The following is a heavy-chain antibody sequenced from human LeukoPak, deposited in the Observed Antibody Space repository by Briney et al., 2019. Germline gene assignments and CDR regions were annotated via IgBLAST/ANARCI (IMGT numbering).Heavy chain of an antibody. CDR3: AKDLYSSSWSTIDY. CDR2: IYSGGST. V-gene: IGHV3-53*01. D-gene: IGHD6-13*01. CDR1: GFTVSSNY. J-gene: IGHJ4*02. Sequence: PGGSLRLSCAASGFTVSSNYMSWVRQAPGKGLEWVSVIYSGGSTYYADSVKGRFTISRDNSKNTLYLQMNSLRAEDTAVYYCAKDLYSSSWSTIDYWGQGTLVTVSS.